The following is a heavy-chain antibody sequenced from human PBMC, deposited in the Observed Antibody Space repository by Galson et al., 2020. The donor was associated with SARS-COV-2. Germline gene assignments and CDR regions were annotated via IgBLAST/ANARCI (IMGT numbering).Heavy chain of an antibody. D-gene: IGHD3-10*01. V-gene: IGHV3-13*01. J-gene: IGHJ5*02. CDR3: ARGYGSGSYWVTWFDP. Sequence: GGSLRLSCAASGFTFSSYDMHWVRQATGKGLEWVSAIGTAGDTYYPGSVTGRFTISRENAKNSLYLQMNSLRAGDTAVYYCARGYGSGSYWVTWFDPWGQGTLVTVSS. CDR1: GFTFSSYD. CDR2: IGTAGDT.